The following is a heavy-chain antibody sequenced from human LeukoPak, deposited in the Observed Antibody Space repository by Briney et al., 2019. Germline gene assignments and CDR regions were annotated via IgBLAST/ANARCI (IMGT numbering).Heavy chain of an antibody. J-gene: IGHJ4*02. V-gene: IGHV4-39*01. CDR3: ARRGDY. D-gene: IGHD3-16*01. CDR1: GDSISRNDYY. Sequence: PSETLSLTCTVSGDSISRNDYYWGWIRQPPGKGLEWIGSVHYSGRTSYNPSLKSRVTISIDTSKNQFSLRLTSVTAADTAVYYCARRGDYWGQGTLVTVSS. CDR2: VHYSGRT.